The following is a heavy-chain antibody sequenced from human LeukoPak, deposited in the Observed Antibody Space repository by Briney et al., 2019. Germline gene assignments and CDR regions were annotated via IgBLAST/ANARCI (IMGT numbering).Heavy chain of an antibody. D-gene: IGHD6-6*01. CDR1: EYSFTNYW. Sequence: GESLKISCKGSEYSFTNYWIGWVRQTPGKGLECMGIIYPYDSETRYTSSFQGEVTISVDKSIKTAYLQWSSLKASDTAMYYCARGGSSSGYYYYMDVWGKGTTVTVSS. CDR2: IYPYDSET. V-gene: IGHV5-51*01. CDR3: ARGGSSSGYYYYMDV. J-gene: IGHJ6*03.